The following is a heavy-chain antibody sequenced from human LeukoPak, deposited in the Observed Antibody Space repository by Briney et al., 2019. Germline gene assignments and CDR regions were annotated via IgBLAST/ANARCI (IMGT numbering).Heavy chain of an antibody. CDR3: ARDLILTTYYYDSSGSNWFDP. CDR2: IYYSGST. CDR1: GGSISSYY. D-gene: IGHD3-22*01. Sequence: PSETLSLTCTVSGGSISSYYWSWIRQPPGKGLEWIGYIYYSGSTNYNPSLKSRVTMSVDTSKNQFSLKLSSVTAADTAVYYCARDLILTTYYYDSSGSNWFDPWGQGTLVTVSS. V-gene: IGHV4-59*12. J-gene: IGHJ5*02.